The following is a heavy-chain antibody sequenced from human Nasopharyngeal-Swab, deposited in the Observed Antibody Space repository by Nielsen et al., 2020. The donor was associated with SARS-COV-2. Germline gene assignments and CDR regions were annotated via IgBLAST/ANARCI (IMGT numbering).Heavy chain of an antibody. CDR2: INHSGST. CDR1: GGSFSGYF. V-gene: IGHV4-34*01. D-gene: IGHD3-22*01. J-gene: IGHJ4*02. CDR3: ARSGRDYYDSPFDY. Sequence: SETLSLTCAVYGGSFSGYFWSWIRQPPGKGLEWIGEINHSGSTNYNPSLKSRVTISVDTSKNQFSLKLSSVTAADTAVYYCARSGRDYYDSPFDYWGQGTLVTVSS.